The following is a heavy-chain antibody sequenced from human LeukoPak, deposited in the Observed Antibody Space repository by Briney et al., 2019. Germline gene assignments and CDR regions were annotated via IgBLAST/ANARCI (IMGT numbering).Heavy chain of an antibody. Sequence: GGSLRLSCAASGFTVSINYMSWVRQAPGKGLEWVSVIYSGGSTYYADSVKGRFTISRDNSKNTLHLQMNSLRVEDTAVYYCARVGEGAAKDWGQGTLVTVSS. CDR3: ARVGEGAAKD. J-gene: IGHJ4*02. D-gene: IGHD1-26*01. V-gene: IGHV3-53*01. CDR2: IYSGGST. CDR1: GFTVSINY.